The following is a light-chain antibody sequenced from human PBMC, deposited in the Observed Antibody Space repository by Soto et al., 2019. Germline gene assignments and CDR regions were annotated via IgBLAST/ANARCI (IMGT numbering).Light chain of an antibody. J-gene: IGLJ1*01. CDR3: SSYASSSTPFV. V-gene: IGLV2-23*01. CDR2: EGS. Sequence: QSALTQPVSVSGSPGQSITISCTGTSSDVGSYNLVSWYQQHPGKAPKLMIFEGSKRPSGLSNRFSGSKSGNTASLTISGLQAEDEADYYCSSYASSSTPFVFGTGTTVTVL. CDR1: SSDVGSYNL.